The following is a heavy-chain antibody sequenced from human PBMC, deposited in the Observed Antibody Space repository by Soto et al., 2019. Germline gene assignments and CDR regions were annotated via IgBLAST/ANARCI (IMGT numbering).Heavy chain of an antibody. Sequence: GASVKVSCKASGYTFSTYGVSWVRQAPGQGLEWMGWISAYDGNTNYAQKVQGRVTMTTETSTTRAYMELRRLRSDDTAVYYCARDLRKSQQLSIYYSYGIDVWGHGTTVTVSS. CDR2: ISAYDGNT. J-gene: IGHJ6*02. CDR3: ARDLRKSQQLSIYYSYGIDV. CDR1: GYTFSTYG. D-gene: IGHD2-2*01. V-gene: IGHV1-18*01.